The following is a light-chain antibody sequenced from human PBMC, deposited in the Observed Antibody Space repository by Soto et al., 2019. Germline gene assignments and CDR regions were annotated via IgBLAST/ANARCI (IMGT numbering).Light chain of an antibody. CDR2: DAS. V-gene: IGKV1-33*01. Sequence: DLPMTQSPSSLSASEGDRVTITCQSSHDVSRNLNWFQQKPGEAPQLLIYDASNLERGVPSRFSGSGSGTDFTLTISSLQPKDVATYYCQQYNSMLSFGGGTEVEIK. J-gene: IGKJ4*01. CDR3: QQYNSMLS. CDR1: HDVSRN.